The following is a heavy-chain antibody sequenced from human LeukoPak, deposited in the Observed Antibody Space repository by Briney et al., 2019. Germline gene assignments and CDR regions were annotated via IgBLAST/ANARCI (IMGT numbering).Heavy chain of an antibody. CDR3: AREGPGLYYGMDV. J-gene: IGHJ6*02. V-gene: IGHV3-53*01. CDR2: IYSGGST. Sequence: GGSLRFSCAASGFTFSSYAMHWVRQAPGKGLEWVSVIYSGGSTYYADSVKGRFTISRDNSKNTLYLQMNSLRAEDTAVYYCAREGPGLYYGMDVWGQGTTVTVSS. CDR1: GFTFSSYA.